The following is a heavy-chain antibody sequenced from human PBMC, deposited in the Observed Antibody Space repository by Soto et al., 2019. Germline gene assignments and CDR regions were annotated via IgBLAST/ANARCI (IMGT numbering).Heavy chain of an antibody. CDR1: GFTFSDYY. CDR2: ISGSGSSI. V-gene: IGHV3-11*01. J-gene: IGHJ5*01. CDR3: ARDRECSGGSCYRLFDF. D-gene: IGHD2-15*01. Sequence: QVQLVESGGGLVKPGGSLRLSCAASGFTFSDYYMTWIRQAPGKGLEWVSSISGSGSSIYYADSVKGRFTISRDNARNSLFLQMNSLRAGDTAVYYCARDRECSGGSCYRLFDFWGQGALVTVSS.